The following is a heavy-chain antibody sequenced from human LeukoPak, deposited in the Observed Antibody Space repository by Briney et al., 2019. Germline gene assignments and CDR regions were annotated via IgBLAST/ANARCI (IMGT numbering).Heavy chain of an antibody. V-gene: IGHV4-34*01. J-gene: IGHJ4*02. Sequence: SETLSLTCAVYGGSFSGYYWSWIRQPPGKGLEWIGEINHSGSTNYNPSLKSRVTISVDTSKNQFSLKLSSVTAADTAVYYCARARVFDFDYWGQGTLVTVSS. CDR3: ARARVFDFDY. CDR1: GGSFSGYY. D-gene: IGHD2-8*01. CDR2: INHSGST.